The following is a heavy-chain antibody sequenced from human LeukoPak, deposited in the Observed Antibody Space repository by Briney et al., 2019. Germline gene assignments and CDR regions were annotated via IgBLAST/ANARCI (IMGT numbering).Heavy chain of an antibody. CDR3: AREHNQSTVTKCHWYFDL. J-gene: IGHJ2*01. V-gene: IGHV4-59*01. Sequence: PSETLSLTCTVSGGFISSYYWSWIRQPPGKGLEWIGYIYYSGSTNYNPSLKSRVTISVDTAKNQFSLKMSPVTAADTAVYYCAREHNQSTVTKCHWYFDLWGRGTLVTVSS. D-gene: IGHD4-11*01. CDR2: IYYSGST. CDR1: GGFISSYY.